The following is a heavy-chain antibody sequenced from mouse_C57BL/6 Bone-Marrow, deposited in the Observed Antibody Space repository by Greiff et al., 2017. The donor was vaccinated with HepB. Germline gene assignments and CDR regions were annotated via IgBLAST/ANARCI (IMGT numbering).Heavy chain of an antibody. V-gene: IGHV1-15*01. J-gene: IGHJ2*01. Sequence: VQLQQSGAELVRPGASVTLSCKASGYTFTDYEMHWVKQTPVHGLEWIGAIAPETGGTAYNQKFKGKAILTADKSSSTAYMELRSLTSEDSAVYYCTRLYYYGSRYYFDYWGQGTTLTVSS. CDR1: GYTFTDYE. CDR2: IAPETGGT. D-gene: IGHD1-1*01. CDR3: TRLYYYGSRYYFDY.